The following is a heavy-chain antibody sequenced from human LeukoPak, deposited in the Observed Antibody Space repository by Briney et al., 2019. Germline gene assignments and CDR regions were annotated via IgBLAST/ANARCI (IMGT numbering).Heavy chain of an antibody. D-gene: IGHD6-13*01. V-gene: IGHV3-30*02. J-gene: IGHJ4*02. CDR1: GFTFSSYG. Sequence: GGSLRLSCAASGFTFSSYGMHWVRQAPGKGLEWVAVIWYDGSNKYYADSVKGRFTISRDNSKNTLYLQMNSLRAEDTAVYYCAKGYSSSPRTYFDYWGQGTLVTVSS. CDR3: AKGYSSSPRTYFDY. CDR2: IWYDGSNK.